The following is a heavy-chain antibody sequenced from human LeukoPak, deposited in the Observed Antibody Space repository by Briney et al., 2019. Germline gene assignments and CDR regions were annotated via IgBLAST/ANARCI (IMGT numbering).Heavy chain of an antibody. CDR2: ISSGGSTI. V-gene: IGHV3-48*03. Sequence: GGSLRLSCAASGFTFSSYEMNWVRQAPGKGLEWVSYISSGGSTIYYADSVKGRFTISRDNAKNSLYLQMNSLRAEDTAVYYCARDLNDCSGGSCYSYYYYYGMDVWGQGTTVTVSS. J-gene: IGHJ6*02. CDR3: ARDLNDCSGGSCYSYYYYYGMDV. CDR1: GFTFSSYE. D-gene: IGHD2-15*01.